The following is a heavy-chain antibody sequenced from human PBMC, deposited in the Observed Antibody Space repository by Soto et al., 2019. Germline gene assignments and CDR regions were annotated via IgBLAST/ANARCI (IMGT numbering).Heavy chain of an antibody. J-gene: IGHJ3*02. CDR3: ARDAACSGGSCYSYAFDI. CDR1: GYTFTSYG. D-gene: IGHD2-15*01. Sequence: ASVKVSCKASGYTFTSYGISWVRQAPGQGLEWMGWISAYNGNTNYAQKLQGRVTMTTDTSTSTAYMKLRSLRSDDTAVYYCARDAACSGGSCYSYAFDIWGQGTMVTVSS. V-gene: IGHV1-18*01. CDR2: ISAYNGNT.